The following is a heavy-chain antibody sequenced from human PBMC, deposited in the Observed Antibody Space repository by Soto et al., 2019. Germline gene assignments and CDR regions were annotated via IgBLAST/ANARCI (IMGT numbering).Heavy chain of an antibody. CDR2: IVVGSGNT. Sequence: SVKVSCKASGFTFTSSAVQWVRQARGQRLEWIGWIVVGSGNTNYAQKFQERVTITRDMSTSTAYMELSSLRSEDTAVYYCAVGYSSGWYFYYGMDVWGQGTTVTVSS. CDR3: AVGYSSGWYFYYGMDV. J-gene: IGHJ6*02. CDR1: GFTFTSSA. V-gene: IGHV1-58*01. D-gene: IGHD6-19*01.